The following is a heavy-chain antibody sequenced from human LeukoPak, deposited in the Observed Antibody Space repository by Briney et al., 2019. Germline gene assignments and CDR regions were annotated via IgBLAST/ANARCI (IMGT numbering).Heavy chain of an antibody. CDR2: ISGSGGGT. CDR3: AKAAGRGYNYGDYFDY. D-gene: IGHD5-18*01. J-gene: IGHJ4*02. V-gene: IGHV3-23*01. CDR1: GFTFSNSA. Sequence: GSLRLSCAASGFTFSNSAMSWVRQAPGKGLEWVSAISGSGGGTYYADSVKGRFTISRDNSKNTLYVQMNSLRAADTAVYYCAKAAGRGYNYGDYFDYWGQGTLVTVSS.